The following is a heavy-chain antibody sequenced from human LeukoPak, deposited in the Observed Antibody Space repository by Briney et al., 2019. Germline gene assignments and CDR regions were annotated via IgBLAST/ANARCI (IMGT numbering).Heavy chain of an antibody. D-gene: IGHD1-14*01. CDR2: IYTSGST. V-gene: IGHV4-61*02. CDR3: ARQSSHHSDY. Sequence: SQTLSLTCTVSGGSISSGSYYWSWIRQPAGKGLEWIGRIYTSGSTNYNPSLKSRVTISVDTSKTQFSLKLSSVTAADTAVYYCARQSSHHSDYWGQGTLVTVSS. CDR1: GGSISSGSYY. J-gene: IGHJ4*02.